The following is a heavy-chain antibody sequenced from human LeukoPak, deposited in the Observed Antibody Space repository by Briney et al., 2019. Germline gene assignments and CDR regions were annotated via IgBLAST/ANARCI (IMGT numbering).Heavy chain of an antibody. CDR1: AFTFDNYA. J-gene: IGHJ6*03. D-gene: IGHD3-22*01. CDR2: ITWNSGSM. CDR3: ARDGSSYYDSSGYGDYMDV. V-gene: IGHV3-9*01. Sequence: PGRSLRLSCAASAFTFDNYAMHWVRQAPGKGLEWVSGITWNSGSMDYADSVKGRFTISRDNVKNSLYLQMNSLRAEDTALYYCARDGSSYYDSSGYGDYMDVWGKGTTVTVSS.